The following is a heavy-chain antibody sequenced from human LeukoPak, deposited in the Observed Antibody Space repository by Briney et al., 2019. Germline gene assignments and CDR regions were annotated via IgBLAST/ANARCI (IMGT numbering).Heavy chain of an antibody. V-gene: IGHV4-38-2*01. D-gene: IGHD3-10*01. CDR3: ARLYMVPSYYYYYMDV. J-gene: IGHJ6*03. CDR2: IYHSGST. Sequence: SETLSLTCPVSGYSISSRYYWGWIRQPPGKGLEWIGSIYHSGSTYYNPSLKSRVTISVDTSKNQFSLKLSSVTAADTAVYYCARLYMVPSYYYYYMDVWGKGTTVTVSS. CDR1: GYSISSRYY.